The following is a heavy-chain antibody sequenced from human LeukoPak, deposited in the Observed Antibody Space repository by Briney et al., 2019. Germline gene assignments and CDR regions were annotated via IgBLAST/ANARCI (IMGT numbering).Heavy chain of an antibody. J-gene: IGHJ4*02. D-gene: IGHD2-21*02. Sequence: GGSLRLSCAASGLTFSSYAMSWDRQAPGKGLEWVSAMSGSGGSTYYEDSVKGRFTISRDNSKNTLYLQMNSLRAEDTAVYYCAKDQVGTGGYFDYWGQGTLVTVSS. CDR3: AKDQVGTGGYFDY. V-gene: IGHV3-23*01. CDR2: MSGSGGST. CDR1: GLTFSSYA.